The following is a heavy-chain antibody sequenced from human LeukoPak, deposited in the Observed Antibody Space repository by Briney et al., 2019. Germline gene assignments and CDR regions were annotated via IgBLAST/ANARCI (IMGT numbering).Heavy chain of an antibody. CDR1: GGTFSSYA. Sequence: VASVKVSCKASGGTFSSYAISWVRQAPGQGLEWMGGIIPIFGTANYAQKFQGRVTITADKSTSTAYMELSSLRSEDTAVYYCARGHFRGVQNWFDPWGQGTLVTVSS. CDR3: ARGHFRGVQNWFDP. D-gene: IGHD3-10*01. J-gene: IGHJ5*02. V-gene: IGHV1-69*06. CDR2: IIPIFGTA.